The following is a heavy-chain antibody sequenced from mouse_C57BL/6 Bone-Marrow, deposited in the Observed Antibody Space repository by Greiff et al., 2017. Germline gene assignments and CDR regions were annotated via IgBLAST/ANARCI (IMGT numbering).Heavy chain of an antibody. Sequence: VQLQQSGAELAKPGASVKLSCKASGYTFTSYWMHWVKQRPGQGLEWIGYINPSSGYTKYNQKFKDKATLTADTSSSTAYMQLSSLTYEDSAVYYCARERLLRYYWGQGTTLTVSS. CDR3: ARERLLRYY. CDR1: GYTFTSYW. D-gene: IGHD1-1*01. J-gene: IGHJ2*01. CDR2: INPSSGYT. V-gene: IGHV1-7*01.